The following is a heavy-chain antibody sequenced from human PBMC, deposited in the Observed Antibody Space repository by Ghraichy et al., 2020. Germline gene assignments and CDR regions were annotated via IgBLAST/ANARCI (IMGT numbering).Heavy chain of an antibody. D-gene: IGHD1-7*01. Sequence: SETLSLTCTVSGGSISSSSYYWGWIRQPPGKGLEWIGSIYYSGSTYYNPSLKSRVTISVDTSKNQFSLKLSSVTAADTAVYYCARDSWNFPANWFDPWGQGTLVTVSS. J-gene: IGHJ5*02. CDR1: GGSISSSSYY. CDR3: ARDSWNFPANWFDP. CDR2: IYYSGST. V-gene: IGHV4-39*07.